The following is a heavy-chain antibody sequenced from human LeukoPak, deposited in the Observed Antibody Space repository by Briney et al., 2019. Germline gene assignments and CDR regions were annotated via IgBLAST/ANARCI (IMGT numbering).Heavy chain of an antibody. J-gene: IGHJ3*02. Sequence: SGGCLRLSCAASGFTFSAYGMHWVRQPPGKGLEWVAVMSLDVSKMYYPDSVKGRFTISRDNSKNTLFLQMNSLRLEDTAVYYCARDAPSRDALDIWGQGTMVTVSS. CDR1: GFTFSAYG. CDR3: ARDAPSRDALDI. V-gene: IGHV3-30-3*01. CDR2: MSLDVSKM.